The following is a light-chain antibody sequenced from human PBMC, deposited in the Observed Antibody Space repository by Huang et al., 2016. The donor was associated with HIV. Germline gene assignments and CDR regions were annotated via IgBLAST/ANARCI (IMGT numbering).Light chain of an antibody. J-gene: IGKJ2*01. CDR2: GAS. V-gene: IGKV3-15*01. CDR1: QSVSSN. Sequence: IVMTQSPATLSVSPGERATLSCSARQSVSSNLAWYQQKPGQSPRLLIYGASPRATGIPARCSGSGSGTEFTLTISGLQSEDCAVYYCQQYNTWPYTFGQGTKLEI. CDR3: QQYNTWPYT.